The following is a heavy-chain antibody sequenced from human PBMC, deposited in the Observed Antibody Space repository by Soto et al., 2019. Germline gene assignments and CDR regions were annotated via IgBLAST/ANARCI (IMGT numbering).Heavy chain of an antibody. CDR2: INHSGST. V-gene: IGHV4-34*01. Sequence: QVQLQQWGAGLLKPSETLSLTCAVYGGSFSGYYWSWIRQPPGKGLEWIGEINHSGSTNYNPSLKSRVTISVDTSKNQFSLKLSSVTAADTAVYYCARLVRWFWESHFDYWGQGTLVTVSS. D-gene: IGHD3-10*01. CDR3: ARLVRWFWESHFDY. CDR1: GGSFSGYY. J-gene: IGHJ4*02.